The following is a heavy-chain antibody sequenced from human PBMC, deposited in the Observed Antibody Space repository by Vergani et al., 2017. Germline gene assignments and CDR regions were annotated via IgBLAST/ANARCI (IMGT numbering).Heavy chain of an antibody. CDR2: INHSGST. CDR1: GGSFSGDY. J-gene: IGHJ5*02. V-gene: IGHV4-34*01. CDR3: ARGHPFDP. Sequence: QVQLQQWGAGLLKPSETLSLTCAVYGGSFSGDYWSWIRQPPGKGLEWIGEINHSGSTNYNPSLKSRVTISVDTSKNQFSLKLSSVTAADTAVYYCARGHPFDPWGQGTLVTVSS.